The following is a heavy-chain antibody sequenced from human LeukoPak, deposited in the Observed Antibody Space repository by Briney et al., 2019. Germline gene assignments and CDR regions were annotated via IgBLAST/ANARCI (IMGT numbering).Heavy chain of an antibody. J-gene: IGHJ3*02. V-gene: IGHV3-7*01. CDR2: INRDGSKK. CDR3: GRDLNPSYGTGSYYDAFDI. CDR1: GFTFSGYW. Sequence: GGSLRLSCGASGFTFSGYWMIWVRQVPGKGLEWVANINRDGSKKYYVDSVEGRFTISRGNAKNSLYLQMNSLRVEDTAVYYCGRDLNPSYGTGSYYDAFDIWGQGTMVTVSS. D-gene: IGHD3-10*01.